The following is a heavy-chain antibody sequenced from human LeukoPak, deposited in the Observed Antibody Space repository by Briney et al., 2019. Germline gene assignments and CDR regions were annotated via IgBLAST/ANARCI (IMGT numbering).Heavy chain of an antibody. CDR3: ARERIVGAILDY. D-gene: IGHD1-26*01. J-gene: IGHJ4*02. Sequence: GASVKVSCKASGYTFTGYYMHWVRQAPGRGLEWMGWINPNSGGTNYAQKFQGRVTMTRDTSISTAYMELSRLRSDDTAVYYCARERIVGAILDYWGQGTLVTVSS. CDR1: GYTFTGYY. V-gene: IGHV1-2*02. CDR2: INPNSGGT.